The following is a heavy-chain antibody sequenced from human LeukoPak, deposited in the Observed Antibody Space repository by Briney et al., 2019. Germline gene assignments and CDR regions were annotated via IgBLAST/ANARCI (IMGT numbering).Heavy chain of an antibody. Sequence: SVKVSCKASGYTFPSYFMHWVRQAPGQGLEWMGGIIPIFGTANYAQKFQGRVTITADESTSTAYMELSSLRSEDTAVYYCARSPGLTVTTVFLLDYWGQGTLVTVSS. J-gene: IGHJ4*02. D-gene: IGHD4-17*01. CDR1: GYTFPSYF. V-gene: IGHV1-69*13. CDR3: ARSPGLTVTTVFLLDY. CDR2: IIPIFGTA.